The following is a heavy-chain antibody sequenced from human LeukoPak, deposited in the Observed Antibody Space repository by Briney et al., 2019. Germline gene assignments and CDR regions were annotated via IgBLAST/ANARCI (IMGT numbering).Heavy chain of an antibody. V-gene: IGHV3-7*03. J-gene: IGHJ6*04. CDR1: GFTFSSYW. CDR2: IKQDGSEK. CDR3: ARDPYGDYYYGMDV. Sequence: QAGGSLRLSCAASGFTFSSYWMSWVRQAPRKGLEWVANIKQDGSEKYYVDSVKGRFTISRDNAKNSLYLQMNSLRAEDTAVYYCARDPYGDYYYGMDVWGKGTTVTVSS. D-gene: IGHD4-17*01.